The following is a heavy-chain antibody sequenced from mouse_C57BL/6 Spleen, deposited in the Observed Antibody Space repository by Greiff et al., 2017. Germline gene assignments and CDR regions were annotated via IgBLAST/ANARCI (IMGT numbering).Heavy chain of an antibody. CDR1: GYTFTSYW. CDR2: IHPNSGST. V-gene: IGHV1-64*01. J-gene: IGHJ3*01. D-gene: IGHD2-3*01. CDR3: AHDGYYVWFAY. Sequence: QVQLQQPGAELVKPGASVKLSCKASGYTFTSYWMHWVKQRPGQGLEWIGMIHPNSGSTNYNEKFKSKATLTVDKSSSTAYMQLSSLTSVDSAVYYCAHDGYYVWFAYWGQGTLVTVSA.